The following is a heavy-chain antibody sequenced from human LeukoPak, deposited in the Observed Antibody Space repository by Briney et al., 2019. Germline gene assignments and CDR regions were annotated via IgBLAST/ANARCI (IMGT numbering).Heavy chain of an antibody. J-gene: IGHJ4*02. Sequence: PGGSLRLSCAASGFTFSSYAMSWVRQAPGKGLEWVSAISGSGGSTYYADSVKGRFTISRDNSKNTLYLQMNSLRAEDTAVHYYANLIPMIVVGGVYWGQGTLVTVSS. CDR1: GFTFSSYA. V-gene: IGHV3-23*01. D-gene: IGHD3-22*01. CDR3: ANLIPMIVVGGVY. CDR2: ISGSGGST.